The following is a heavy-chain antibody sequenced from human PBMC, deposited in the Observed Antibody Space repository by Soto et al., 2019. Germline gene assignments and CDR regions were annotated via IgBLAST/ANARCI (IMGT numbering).Heavy chain of an antibody. CDR1: GFTFSSYA. CDR3: AKDSYSDFWNTYYTGAGAFDF. Sequence: GGSLRLSCAASGFTFSSYAMSWVRQAPGKGLEWVSAISGSGGSTYYADSVKGRFTISRDNSKNALYLQMNSLRAEDTAVYYCAKDSYSDFWNTYYTGAGAFDFWGQGTMVTVSS. V-gene: IGHV3-23*01. CDR2: ISGSGGST. D-gene: IGHD3-3*01. J-gene: IGHJ3*01.